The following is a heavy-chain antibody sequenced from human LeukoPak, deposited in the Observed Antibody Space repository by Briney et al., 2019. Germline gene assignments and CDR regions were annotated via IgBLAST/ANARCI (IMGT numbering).Heavy chain of an antibody. CDR3: ARDVEGGTYI. CDR1: GFTFSSYA. J-gene: IGHJ3*02. V-gene: IGHV3-7*05. Sequence: PGGSLRLSCAASGFTFSSYAMSWVRQAPGRGLEWMVNIYQSGGRNNYVDSVKGRFTISRDNAKTSLFLEMTGLRADDKSGYFCARDVEGGTYIWGQGTTVTVSS. CDR2: IYQSGGRN. D-gene: IGHD1-1*01.